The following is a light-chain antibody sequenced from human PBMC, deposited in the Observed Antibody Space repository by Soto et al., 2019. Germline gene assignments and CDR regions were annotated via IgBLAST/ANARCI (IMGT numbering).Light chain of an antibody. J-gene: IGKJ2*01. Sequence: EVVLTQSPATLSLSPGERATLSCRASQSVSSYLAWYQQKPGQAPRLLIYDASTRATGIPARFSGRGSGTDFTLTISSLERENCAVYYCQQRSNWPRTFGQGTKLEIK. CDR1: QSVSSY. CDR2: DAS. V-gene: IGKV3-11*01. CDR3: QQRSNWPRT.